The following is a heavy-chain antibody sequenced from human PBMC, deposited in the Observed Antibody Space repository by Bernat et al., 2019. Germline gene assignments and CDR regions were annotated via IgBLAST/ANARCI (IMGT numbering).Heavy chain of an antibody. D-gene: IGHD6-19*01. Sequence: QVQLVQSGPEVKKPGASVKVSCKASGYTFIHYDITWVRQAPGQGLEWVGRISAHNGNTNYGQKVQGRVTMTTDTSTSTAYMELRSLRPNDTAVYYCARDHQWLAFNGMDVWGQGTTVSVSS. V-gene: IGHV1-18*01. CDR3: ARDHQWLAFNGMDV. CDR1: GYTFIHYD. J-gene: IGHJ6*02. CDR2: ISAHNGNT.